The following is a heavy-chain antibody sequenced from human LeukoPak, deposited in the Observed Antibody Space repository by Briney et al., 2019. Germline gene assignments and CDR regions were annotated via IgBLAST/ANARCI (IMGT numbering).Heavy chain of an antibody. V-gene: IGHV3-23*01. CDR1: VFTFSSYA. Sequence: GGSLRLSCAASVFTFSSYAMSWVRQAPGKGLGWVSAISGSGGSTYYADSVKGRFTISRDNSKNTLYLQMKSLRAEDTALYYCAKGLPGFGDLLDVWNYWGQGILVTVSS. CDR2: ISGSGGST. J-gene: IGHJ4*02. D-gene: IGHD3-10*01. CDR3: AKGLPGFGDLLDVWNY.